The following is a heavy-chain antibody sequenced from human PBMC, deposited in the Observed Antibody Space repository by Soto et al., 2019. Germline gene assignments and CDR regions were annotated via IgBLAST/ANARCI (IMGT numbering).Heavy chain of an antibody. Sequence: SLTCTVSGDSISSYYWSWILQPPGKGLEWIGYIYYSGSTNYNPSLKSRVTISVDTSKNQFSLKLSSVTAADTAVYYCARRWGRTFDYWGQGTLVTVS. CDR2: IYYSGST. V-gene: IGHV4-59*08. CDR3: ARRWGRTFDY. CDR1: GDSISSYY. J-gene: IGHJ4*02. D-gene: IGHD7-27*01.